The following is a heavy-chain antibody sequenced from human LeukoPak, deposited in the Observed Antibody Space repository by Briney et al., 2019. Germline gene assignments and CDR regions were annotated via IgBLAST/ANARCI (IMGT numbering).Heavy chain of an antibody. CDR3: ARGRKQPYYYDSSGYLDY. CDR2: INHSGST. J-gene: IGHJ4*02. CDR1: GGSFSGYY. Sequence: SETLSLTCAVYGGSFSGYYWSWIRQPPGKGLEWIGEINHSGSTNYNPSLKSRVTISVDTSKNQFSLKLSSVTAAKTAVYYCARGRKQPYYYDSSGYLDYWGQGTLVTVSS. V-gene: IGHV4-34*01. D-gene: IGHD3-22*01.